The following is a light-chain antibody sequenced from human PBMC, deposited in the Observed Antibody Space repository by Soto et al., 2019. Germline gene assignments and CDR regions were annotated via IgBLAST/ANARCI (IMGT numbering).Light chain of an antibody. Sequence: DIQITEFASSLSASVGDRVSITCATSQTINNYLNWYQQKPGRAPKLLIYAASTLHSGVPSRFSGSGSGTDFTLTISSLQPEDVATYYCQQYNSAPWTCGKG. CDR2: AAS. CDR3: QQYNSAPWT. J-gene: IGKJ1*01. CDR1: QTINNY. V-gene: IGKV1-27*01.